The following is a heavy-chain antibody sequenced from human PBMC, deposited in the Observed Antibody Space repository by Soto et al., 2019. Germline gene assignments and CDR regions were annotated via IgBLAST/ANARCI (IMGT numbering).Heavy chain of an antibody. CDR2: SRDKRKNYST. D-gene: IGHD1-7*01. V-gene: IGHV3-72*01. J-gene: IGHJ6*02. CDR3: ARGFVTGTTVTPMDV. Sequence: PGGSLRLSCAASGFTLSDHYMDWVRQASGKGLEWVGRSRDKRKNYSTDYAASVEGRFTISRDDSKNSLYLQMNNLKSEDTAVYYCARGFVTGTTVTPMDVWGQGTTVTVSS. CDR1: GFTLSDHY.